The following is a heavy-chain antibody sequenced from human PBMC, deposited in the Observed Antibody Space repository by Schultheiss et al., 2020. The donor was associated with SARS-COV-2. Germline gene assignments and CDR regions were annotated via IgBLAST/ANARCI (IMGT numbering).Heavy chain of an antibody. CDR1: GFTFSGYA. V-gene: IGHV3-23*05. CDR3: ARSFGGYFDY. CDR2: INTSGRST. Sequence: GESLKISCAASGFTFSGYAMSWVRQAAGKGLEWVSGINTSGRSTYYADSVKGRFTISRDNSKNTLYLQMGSLRAEDMAVYYCARSFGGYFDYWGQGTLVTVSS. D-gene: IGHD4-23*01. J-gene: IGHJ4*02.